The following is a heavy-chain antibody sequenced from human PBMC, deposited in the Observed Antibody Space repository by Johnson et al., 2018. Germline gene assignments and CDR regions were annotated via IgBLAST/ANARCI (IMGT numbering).Heavy chain of an antibody. J-gene: IGHJ3*01. CDR1: GYTFTSYY. D-gene: IGHD1-14*01. Sequence: VQLVESGAEVKKPGASVKVSCKASGYTFTSYYMHWVRQAPGQGLEWMGIINPSGGSTSYAQKFQGRVTMTRDTSTSTVYMELSSLGSEDTAVYYCARDHPLENNRVRGALGFWGQGTMVTVSS. CDR3: ARDHPLENNRVRGALGF. CDR2: INPSGGST. V-gene: IGHV1-46*01.